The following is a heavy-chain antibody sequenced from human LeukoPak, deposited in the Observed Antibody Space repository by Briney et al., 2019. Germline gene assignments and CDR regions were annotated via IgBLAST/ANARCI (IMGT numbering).Heavy chain of an antibody. Sequence: SETLSLTCTVSGVSISSSNSYWGWIRQPPGKGLEWIGSIYYSGNTYYNASLKSQVSISIDTSKNQFSLRLTSVTAADTAVYYCARDLRSYYYDGSGRDWGQGTLVTVSS. CDR1: GVSISSSNSY. J-gene: IGHJ4*02. CDR3: ARDLRSYYYDGSGRD. V-gene: IGHV4-39*02. D-gene: IGHD3-22*01. CDR2: IYYSGNT.